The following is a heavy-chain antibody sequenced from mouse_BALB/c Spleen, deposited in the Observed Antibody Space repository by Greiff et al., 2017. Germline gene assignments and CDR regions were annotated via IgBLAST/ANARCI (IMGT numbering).Heavy chain of an antibody. J-gene: IGHJ2*01. Sequence: VQLQESGAELARPGASVKLSCKASGYTFTDYYINWVKQRTGQGLEWIGEIYPGSGNTYYNEKFKGKATLTADKSSSTAYMQLSSLTSEDSAVYFCARSGYSNYGDYWGQGTTLTVSS. CDR1: GYTFTDYY. V-gene: IGHV1-77*01. CDR3: ARSGYSNYGDY. D-gene: IGHD2-5*01. CDR2: IYPGSGNT.